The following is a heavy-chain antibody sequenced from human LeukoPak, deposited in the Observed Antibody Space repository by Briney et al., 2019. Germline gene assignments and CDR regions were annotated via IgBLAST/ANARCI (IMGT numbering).Heavy chain of an antibody. V-gene: IGHV1-2*06. D-gene: IGHD1-26*01. J-gene: IGHJ5*02. CDR1: GYTFIGYY. CDR3: ARDNGVGATTVWFDP. Sequence: GASMKVSCKASGYTFIGYYMHWVRQAPGQGLEWMGRINPKSGETNYAQRFQGRVTMTRDTSISTAYMDLSRLRSDDTAVYYCARDNGVGATTVWFDPWGQGTPVTVSS. CDR2: INPKSGET.